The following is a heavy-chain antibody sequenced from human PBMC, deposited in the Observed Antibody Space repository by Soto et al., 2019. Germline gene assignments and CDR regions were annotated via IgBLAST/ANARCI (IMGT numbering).Heavy chain of an antibody. CDR1: GGSISGYY. CDR2: IYYSGST. J-gene: IGHJ5*02. D-gene: IGHD3-22*01. Sequence: SETLSLTCTVSGGSISGYYWSWIRQPPGKGLEWIGNIYYSGSTNYNPSLKSRVTISVDTSKNQFSLKLSSVTAADTAVYYCARHEEYYFDSRGSHWFDPWGQGTLVTVSS. CDR3: ARHEEYYFDSRGSHWFDP. V-gene: IGHV4-59*08.